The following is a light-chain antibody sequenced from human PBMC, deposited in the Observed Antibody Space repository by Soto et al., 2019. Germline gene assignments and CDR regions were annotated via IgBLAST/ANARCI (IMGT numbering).Light chain of an antibody. CDR1: SSDVGYYNV. V-gene: IGLV2-23*01. CDR3: CSYADSSTYV. CDR2: EGS. Sequence: QSALTQPDSVSGSPGQSITISCTGTSSDVGYYNVVSWYQQHPGKAPKLMIYEGSKRPSGVSNRFSGSKSGNTASLTISGLQAEDEADYYCCSYADSSTYVFGTGTKVTVL. J-gene: IGLJ1*01.